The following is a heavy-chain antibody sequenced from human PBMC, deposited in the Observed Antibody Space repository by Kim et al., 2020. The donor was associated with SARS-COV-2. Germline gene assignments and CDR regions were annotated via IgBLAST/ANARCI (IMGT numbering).Heavy chain of an antibody. V-gene: IGHV3-21*01. J-gene: IGHJ4*02. CDR2: ISSRNTYI. D-gene: IGHD3-16*01. CDR1: GFTFSSYT. CDR3: ARSLRGGDGFDY. Sequence: GGSLRLSCVASGFTFSSYTMNWVRQAPGKGLEWVSSISSRNTYIYYADSVKGRFTISRDNAKNSLYLQMNSLRAEDTAVYYCARSLRGGDGFDYWGQGTL.